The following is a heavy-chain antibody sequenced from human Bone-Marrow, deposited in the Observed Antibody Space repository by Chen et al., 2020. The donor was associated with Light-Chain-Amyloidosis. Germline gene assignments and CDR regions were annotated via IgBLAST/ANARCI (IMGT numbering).Heavy chain of an antibody. Sequence: VQLVESGGGLVQPGGSLRLSCVGSGFTFSNYAMTWVRQAPGKGLEWVSVARGGDGPTYYADSVRGRFTICRGSSKNTLYLEMNSLGAEDTAVYYCAKDRCTSIGCSDFDYGGQGTLVTVSS. V-gene: IGHV3-23*04. J-gene: IGHJ4*02. D-gene: IGHD2-2*01. CDR1: GFTFSNYA. CDR2: ARGGDGPT. CDR3: AKDRCTSIGCSDFDY.